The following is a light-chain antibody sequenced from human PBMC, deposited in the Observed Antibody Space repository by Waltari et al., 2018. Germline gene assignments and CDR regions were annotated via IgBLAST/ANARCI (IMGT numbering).Light chain of an antibody. CDR3: QQYYSFQYT. V-gene: IGKV1-5*03. CDR2: KAS. J-gene: IGKJ2*01. CDR1: QSIDNW. Sequence: DIQMTQSPSTLPASVGDRVTVTCRASQSIDNWVAWYQQKLGKAPKLLIYKASSLQSGVPSRFSGGGSGTEFTLTISGLQPDDFATYYCQQYYSFQYTFGQGTKLEIK.